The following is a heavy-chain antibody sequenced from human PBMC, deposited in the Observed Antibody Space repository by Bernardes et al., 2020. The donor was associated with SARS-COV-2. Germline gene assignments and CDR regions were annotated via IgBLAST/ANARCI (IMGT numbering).Heavy chain of an antibody. D-gene: IGHD3-16*01. V-gene: IGHV3-23*01. CDR3: TKEGEIQHYTRGWFDP. Sequence: GGSLRLSCAASGLTFSPYAMIWVRQAPGKGLEWVSAITGSGVTTFYADSVKGRFTIFRDNSKNTVYLQMNSLGAEDTAVYYCTKEGEIQHYTRGWFDPWGQGTLVTVSS. CDR1: GLTFSPYA. J-gene: IGHJ5*02. CDR2: ITGSGVTT.